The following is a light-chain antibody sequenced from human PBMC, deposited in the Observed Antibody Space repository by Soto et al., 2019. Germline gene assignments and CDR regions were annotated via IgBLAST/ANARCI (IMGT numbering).Light chain of an antibody. J-gene: IGKJ5*01. CDR1: QSISSW. V-gene: IGKV1-5*01. CDR2: DAS. CDR3: QHCGSSPIT. Sequence: IKMNHSPSTLSAYVGDRVTITCRASQSISSWLAWYQQKLGRAPRLLIYDASSLESGVPSRFSGSGYGTEFTLTISRLEPEDFAVYYCQHCGSSPITFGQRTRLEI.